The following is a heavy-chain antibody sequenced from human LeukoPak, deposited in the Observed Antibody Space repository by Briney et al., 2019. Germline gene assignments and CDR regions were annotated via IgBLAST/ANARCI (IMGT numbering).Heavy chain of an antibody. Sequence: PGGSLRLSCAASGFTVSSNYMSWVRQAPGKGLEWVSVIYSGGSTYYADSVKGRFTISRDNSKNTLYLQMNSLRAEDTAVYYCARVGSGSPNYYYGMDVWGQGPTVTVSS. D-gene: IGHD3-10*01. CDR1: GFTVSSNY. CDR2: IYSGGST. V-gene: IGHV3-53*01. J-gene: IGHJ6*02. CDR3: ARVGSGSPNYYYGMDV.